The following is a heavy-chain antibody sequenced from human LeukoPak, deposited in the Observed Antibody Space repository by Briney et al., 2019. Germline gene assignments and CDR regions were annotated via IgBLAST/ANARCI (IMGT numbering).Heavy chain of an antibody. V-gene: IGHV4-59*08. CDR2: IYYSGST. CDR3: ARHPNVEIYGSGSYYTVDY. Sequence: SETLSLTCTVSGCSISSYYWSWLRQPPGKGLEWIGYIYYSGSTNYNPSLKSRVTISVVTSKNQFSLKLSSVTAADTAVYYCARHPNVEIYGSGSYYTVDYWGQGTLVTVSS. D-gene: IGHD3-10*01. J-gene: IGHJ4*02. CDR1: GCSISSYY.